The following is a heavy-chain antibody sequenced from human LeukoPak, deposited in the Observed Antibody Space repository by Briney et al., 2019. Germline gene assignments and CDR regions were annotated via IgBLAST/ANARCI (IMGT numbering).Heavy chain of an antibody. D-gene: IGHD3-22*01. V-gene: IGHV4-31*03. J-gene: IGHJ3*02. CDR2: IYYSGST. CDR1: GGSISSGGYY. CDR3: ARVRYYDSSGSTGVDAFDI. Sequence: PSETLSLTCTVSGGSISSGGYYWSWIRQHPGKGLEWIGYIYYSGSTYYNPSLKSRVTISVDRSKNQFSLKLSSVTAADTAVYYCARVRYYDSSGSTGVDAFDIWGQGTMVTVSS.